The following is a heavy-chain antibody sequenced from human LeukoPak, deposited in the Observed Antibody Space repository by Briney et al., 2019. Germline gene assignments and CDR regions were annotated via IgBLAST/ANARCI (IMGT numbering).Heavy chain of an antibody. J-gene: IGHJ5*02. Sequence: IPGGSLRLSCAASGFTLSGYSIRWVRHAPGKGLEWVSSINRGGSNRYHADSVKGRFTISRDHDKNSLYLQMNSVRAEDTAVYYCARVKEYEMFYGGFDPWGQGTLVTVSS. CDR3: ARVKEYEMFYGGFDP. CDR2: INRGGSNR. CDR1: GFTLSGYS. D-gene: IGHD5-24*01. V-gene: IGHV3-21*01.